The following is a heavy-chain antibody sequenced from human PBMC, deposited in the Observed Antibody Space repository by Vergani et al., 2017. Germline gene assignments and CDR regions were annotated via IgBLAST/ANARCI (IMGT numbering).Heavy chain of an antibody. CDR1: GGSISSYY. CDR3: ARGGYSYGYDY. CDR2: IYYSGST. Sequence: QVQLQESGPGLVKPSETLSLTCTVPGGSISSYYWSWIRQPPGKGLEWIGYIYYSGSTNYNPTLKSRVTISVDTSKNQFSLKLSSVTTADTAVYYCARGGYSYGYDYWGQGPLVTVSS. D-gene: IGHD5-18*01. V-gene: IGHV4-59*01. J-gene: IGHJ4*02.